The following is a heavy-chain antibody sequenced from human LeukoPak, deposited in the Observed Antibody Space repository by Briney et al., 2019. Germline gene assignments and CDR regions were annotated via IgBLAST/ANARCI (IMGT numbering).Heavy chain of an antibody. CDR2: ISSSSSAI. CDR3: ARGALRYSDY. D-gene: IGHD3-9*01. Sequence: GGSLRLSCAASGFTFSSYTMNWVRQAPGKGREWVSSISSSSSAIYYAASVKGRFTISRDNANNSLYLQMNSLRDEDTAVYYCARGALRYSDYWGQGTLVTVSS. CDR1: GFTFSSYT. V-gene: IGHV3-48*02. J-gene: IGHJ4*02.